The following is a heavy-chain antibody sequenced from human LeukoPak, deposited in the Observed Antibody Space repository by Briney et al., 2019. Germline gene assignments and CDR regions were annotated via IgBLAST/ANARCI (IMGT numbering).Heavy chain of an antibody. CDR1: GFTFSSYS. D-gene: IGHD3-9*01. J-gene: IGHJ4*02. V-gene: IGHV3-21*01. CDR2: ISSSSSYI. CDR3: ARATTYDILTGFSDY. Sequence: GGSLRLSCAASGFTFSSYSMNWVRQAPGKGLEWVSSISSSSSYIYYADSVKGRFTISRDNAKKSPYLQMNSLRAEDTAVYYCARATTYDILTGFSDYWGQGTLVTVSS.